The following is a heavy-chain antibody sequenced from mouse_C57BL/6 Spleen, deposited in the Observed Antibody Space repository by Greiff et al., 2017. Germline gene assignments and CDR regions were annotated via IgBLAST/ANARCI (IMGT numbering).Heavy chain of an antibody. CDR3: TRGGAYYSNLGSMDY. J-gene: IGHJ4*01. Sequence: VKLVESGEGLVKPGGSLKLSCAASGFTFSSYAMSWVRQTPEKRLEWVAYISSGGDYIYYADTLKGRFPIPRDNARNTLYLQMSSMKSEDPAMYYCTRGGAYYSNLGSMDYWGQGTSVTVSS. V-gene: IGHV5-9-1*02. CDR2: ISSGGDYI. CDR1: GFTFSSYA. D-gene: IGHD2-5*01.